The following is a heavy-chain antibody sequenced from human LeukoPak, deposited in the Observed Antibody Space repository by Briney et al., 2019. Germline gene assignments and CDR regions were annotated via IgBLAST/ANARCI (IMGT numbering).Heavy chain of an antibody. D-gene: IGHD3-3*01. V-gene: IGHV4-59*01. Sequence: PSETLSLTCTVSGGSISSYYWSWIRQPPGKGLEWVGYIYYSGSTNYNPSLKSRVTISVDTSKNQFSLKLSSVTAADTAVYYCARADNYDFWSGYEVGAFDIWGQGTVVTVSS. CDR3: ARADNYDFWSGYEVGAFDI. CDR1: GGSISSYY. CDR2: IYYSGST. J-gene: IGHJ3*02.